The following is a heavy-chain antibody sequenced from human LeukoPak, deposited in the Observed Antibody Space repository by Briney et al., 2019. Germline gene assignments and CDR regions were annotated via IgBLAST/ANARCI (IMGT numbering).Heavy chain of an antibody. Sequence: GGSLRLSCAASGFTFSSYWMHWVRNTPGKGLVWVSRIKGDGSSTSYADSVKGRFTISRDHAKNTLYLQMNSLRAEDTAVYYCARDEYSFGHDFDYWGQGTLVTVSS. D-gene: IGHD5-18*01. CDR3: ARDEYSFGHDFDY. CDR2: IKGDGSST. V-gene: IGHV3-74*01. J-gene: IGHJ4*02. CDR1: GFTFSSYW.